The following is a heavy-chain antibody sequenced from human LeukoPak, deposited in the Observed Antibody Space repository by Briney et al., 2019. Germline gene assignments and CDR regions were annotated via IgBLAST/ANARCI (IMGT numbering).Heavy chain of an antibody. D-gene: IGHD4-17*01. V-gene: IGHV3-7*01. J-gene: IGHJ4*02. CDR3: ARDHGDYGLDY. Sequence: PGGSLRLSCVVSGITFSTYWMTWVRQAPGKGLEWVANIKQDGSEKYYVDSVKGRFTISRDNAKNSLYLQMNSLRAEDTAVYYCARDHGDYGLDYWGQGTLVTVSS. CDR1: GITFSTYW. CDR2: IKQDGSEK.